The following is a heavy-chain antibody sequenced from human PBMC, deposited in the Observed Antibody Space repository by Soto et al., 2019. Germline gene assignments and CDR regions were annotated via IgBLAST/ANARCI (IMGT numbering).Heavy chain of an antibody. CDR1: TFTFTDYA. CDR3: ATISDRGIAAALDS. CDR2: ISGSGGRT. J-gene: IGHJ4*02. V-gene: IGHV3-23*01. Sequence: PGGSLRLSCVASTFTFTDYAMSWVRQAPGEGLEWVSGISGSGGRTYYAESVKGRFSISRDNSKNTLYLHLNNLRVEDTAIYYCATISDRGIAAALDSWGQGTLVTVS. D-gene: IGHD6-13*01.